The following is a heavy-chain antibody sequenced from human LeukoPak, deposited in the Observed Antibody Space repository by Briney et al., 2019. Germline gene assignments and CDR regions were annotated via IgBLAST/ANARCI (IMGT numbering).Heavy chain of an antibody. D-gene: IGHD2/OR15-2a*01. J-gene: IGHJ4*02. V-gene: IGHV3-11*06. Sequence: PGGSLRLSCAASGFTFSDYYMSWIRQAPGKGLEWVSYISSSSSYTNYADSVKGRFTISRDNAKNSLYLRMNSLRAEDTAVYYCARDATTFRYWGQGTLVTVSS. CDR1: GFTFSDYY. CDR2: ISSSSSYT. CDR3: ARDATTFRY.